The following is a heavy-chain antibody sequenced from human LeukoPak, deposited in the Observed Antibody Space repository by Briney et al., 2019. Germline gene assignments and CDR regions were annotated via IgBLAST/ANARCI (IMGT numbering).Heavy chain of an antibody. V-gene: IGHV3-23*01. D-gene: IGHD3-9*01. J-gene: IGHJ4*02. CDR1: GFTFSSYA. CDR2: ISGSGGST. Sequence: TGGSLRLSCAASGFTFSSYAMSWVRQAPGKGLEWVSAISGSGGSTYYADSVKGRFTISRDNSKNTLYLQMNSLRAEDTAVYYCAREGDGYYNYYFDYWGQGTLVTVSS. CDR3: AREGDGYYNYYFDY.